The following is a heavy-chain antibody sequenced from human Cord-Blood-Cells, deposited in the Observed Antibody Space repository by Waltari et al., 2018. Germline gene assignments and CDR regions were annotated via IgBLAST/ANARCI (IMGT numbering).Heavy chain of an antibody. Sequence: QVQLQQWGAGLLKPSETLSLNCAVYGGSFSGYYWSWIRQPPGKGLEWIGEINHSGSTNYNPSLNSRVTISVDTSKNQFSLKLSSVTAADTAVYYCARRDLGLGYYFDYWGQGTLVTVSS. CDR3: ARRDLGLGYYFDY. J-gene: IGHJ4*02. CDR2: INHSGST. D-gene: IGHD6-19*01. V-gene: IGHV4-34*01. CDR1: GGSFSGYY.